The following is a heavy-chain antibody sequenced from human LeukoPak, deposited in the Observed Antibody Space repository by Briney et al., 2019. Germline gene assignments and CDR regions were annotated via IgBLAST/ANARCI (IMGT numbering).Heavy chain of an antibody. Sequence: ASVKVSCKASGYTFTSYYMHWVRQAPGQGLEWMGIINPSGGSTSYAQKFQGRVTMTRDTSTSTVYMELSSLRSEDTAVYYCARDRGQWLLPNGIYYYYGMDVWGQGTTVTVSS. J-gene: IGHJ6*02. CDR2: INPSGGST. D-gene: IGHD3-22*01. CDR1: GYTFTSYY. CDR3: ARDRGQWLLPNGIYYYYGMDV. V-gene: IGHV1-46*01.